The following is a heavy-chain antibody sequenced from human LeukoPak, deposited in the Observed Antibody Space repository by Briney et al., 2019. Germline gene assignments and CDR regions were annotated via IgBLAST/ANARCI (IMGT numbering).Heavy chain of an antibody. V-gene: IGHV3-23*01. J-gene: IGHJ4*02. Sequence: GGSLRLSCAASGFTFSSYAMSWVRQAPGKGLEWVSAISGSGGSTYYADSVKGRFTISRDNSKNTLYLQMNSLRAEDTAVYYCAKAPYLVVVTIDYYFDYWGQGTLVTVSS. CDR2: ISGSGGST. CDR3: AKAPYLVVVTIDYYFDY. D-gene: IGHD2-8*02. CDR1: GFTFSSYA.